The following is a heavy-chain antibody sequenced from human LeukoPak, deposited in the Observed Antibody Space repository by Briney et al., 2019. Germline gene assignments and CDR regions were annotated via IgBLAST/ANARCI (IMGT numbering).Heavy chain of an antibody. Sequence: PSETLSLTCTVSGGSISSGGYFWSWIRQHPGKGLEWIGYIYYNGNTYYNPSLKSRVTISFDTSKNQFSLKLSSVTAADTAVYYCARRGFNYGYFDYWGQGALVTVSS. CDR3: ARRGFNYGYFDY. J-gene: IGHJ4*02. CDR1: GGSISSGGYF. V-gene: IGHV4-31*03. D-gene: IGHD5-18*01. CDR2: IYYNGNT.